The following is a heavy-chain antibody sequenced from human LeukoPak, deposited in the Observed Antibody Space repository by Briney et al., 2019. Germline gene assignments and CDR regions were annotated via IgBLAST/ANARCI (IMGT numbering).Heavy chain of an antibody. CDR1: GFTFSDYY. J-gene: IGHJ6*02. CDR2: ISSSSSYI. V-gene: IGHV3-11*06. Sequence: GGSLRLSCAASGFTFSDYYMSWIRQAPGKGLEWVSSISSSSSYIYYADSVKGRFTISRDNAKNSLYLRMHSLRAEDTAVYYCASPSSLGMDVWGQGTTVTVSS. CDR3: ASPSSLGMDV.